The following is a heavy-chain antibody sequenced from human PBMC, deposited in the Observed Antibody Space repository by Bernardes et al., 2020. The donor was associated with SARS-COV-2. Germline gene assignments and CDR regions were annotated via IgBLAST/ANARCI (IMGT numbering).Heavy chain of an antibody. Sequence: GGSLRLSCVASGFNFANYKMSWVRQAPGQGLAWVASISSGSSYLHYADSVKGRFVVSRDNAKNSLYLQMNSLRAEDTAVYYCARPTDYYDSSHSFDYWGQGTLVTVSS. J-gene: IGHJ4*02. CDR3: ARPTDYYDSSHSFDY. D-gene: IGHD3-22*01. CDR1: GFNFANYK. V-gene: IGHV3-21*01. CDR2: ISSGSSYL.